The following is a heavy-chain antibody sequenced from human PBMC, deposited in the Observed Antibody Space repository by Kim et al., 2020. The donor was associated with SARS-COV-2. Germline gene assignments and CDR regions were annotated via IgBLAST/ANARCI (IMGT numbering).Heavy chain of an antibody. D-gene: IGHD5-12*01. CDR3: ARTTGYKDN. J-gene: IGHJ4*02. V-gene: IGHV3-7*03. CDR1: GFTFSRYC. CDR2: IHRGGSDT. Sequence: GGSLRLSCVVSGFTFSRYCMTWVRQAPGKGLEWVANIHRGGSDTFYVDSVKGRFTISRDSAKNSLYLQMNNLRVEDTAVYYCARTTGYKDNWGQGILVTVSS.